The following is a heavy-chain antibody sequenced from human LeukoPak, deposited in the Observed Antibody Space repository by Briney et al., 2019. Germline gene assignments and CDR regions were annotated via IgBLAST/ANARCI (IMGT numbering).Heavy chain of an antibody. CDR1: GGSISSYY. CDR2: IYYSGST. CDR3: ARDAQLFHSVLAYYGPKTEGGWFDP. V-gene: IGHV4-59*01. Sequence: PSETLSLTCTVSGGSISSYYWSWIRQPPGKGLEWIGYIYYSGSTNYNPSLKSRVTISVDTSKNQFSLKLSSATAADTAVYYCARDAQLFHSVLAYYGPKTEGGWFDPWGQGTLVTVSS. J-gene: IGHJ5*02. D-gene: IGHD3-10*01.